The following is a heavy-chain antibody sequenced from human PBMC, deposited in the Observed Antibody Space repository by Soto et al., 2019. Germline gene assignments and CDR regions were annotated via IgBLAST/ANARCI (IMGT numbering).Heavy chain of an antibody. J-gene: IGHJ4*02. CDR1: GYTFTSYG. CDR3: ARGVRSSTYFDGFDY. CDR2: ISAYNGNT. V-gene: IGHV1-18*04. Sequence: ASVKVSCKASGYTFTSYGISWVRQAPGQGLEWMGWISAYNGNTNYAQKLQGRVTMTTDTSTSTAYMELRSLRSDDTAVYYCARGVRSSTYFDGFDYWGQGTLVTVPQ. D-gene: IGHD3-9*01.